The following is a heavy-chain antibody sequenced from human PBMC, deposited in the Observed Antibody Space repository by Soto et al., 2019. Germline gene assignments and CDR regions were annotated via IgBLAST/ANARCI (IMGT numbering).Heavy chain of an antibody. J-gene: IGHJ5*02. CDR2: INTDGRRT. D-gene: IGHD2-15*01. CDR3: AREYGYHFDP. CDR1: GFTFSDYS. V-gene: IGHV3-74*03. Sequence: GGSLRLSCAASGFTFSDYSMAWVRQGPGEGLVWVSRINTDGRRTTYAGSAKGRFTISRDNARNTLDLQMNSLRPDHTAVYYCAREYGYHFDPCGQGALVTVSS.